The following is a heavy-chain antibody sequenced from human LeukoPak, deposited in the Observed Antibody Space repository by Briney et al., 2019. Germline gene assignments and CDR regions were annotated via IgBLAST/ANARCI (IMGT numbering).Heavy chain of an antibody. J-gene: IGHJ4*02. CDR3: ARAPSGQGYCSGGSCDRGVDDY. D-gene: IGHD2-15*01. CDR1: GFTFSSYS. CDR2: ISSSSRTI. V-gene: IGHV3-48*04. Sequence: GGSLRLSCAASGFTFSSYSMNWVRQAPGKGLEWISYISSSSRTIYYADFVKGRFTISRDNAKNSLYLQMNSLRAEDTAVYYCARAPSGQGYCSGGSCDRGVDDYWGQGTLVTVSS.